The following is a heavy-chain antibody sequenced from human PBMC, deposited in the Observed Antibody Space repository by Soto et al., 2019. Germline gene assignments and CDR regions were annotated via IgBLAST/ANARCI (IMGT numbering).Heavy chain of an antibody. D-gene: IGHD3-10*01. J-gene: IGHJ3*01. CDR1: ESTFRNYC. CDR2: ISGDGSDK. V-gene: IGHV3-33*08. CDR3: ARAPRYVNDDYASLQFDG. Sequence: VQLVESGGGLVQPGKSLRLSCAASESTFRNYCMRWVRQAPGKGLEWVAGISGDGSDKYYADSVKGRFTISRENSKKTLFLQMNSLRVEDTAVYYCARAPRYVNDDYASLQFDGWGQGTVVTVSS.